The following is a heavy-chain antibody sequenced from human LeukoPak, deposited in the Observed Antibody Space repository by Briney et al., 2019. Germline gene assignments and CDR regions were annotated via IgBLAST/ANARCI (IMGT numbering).Heavy chain of an antibody. J-gene: IGHJ5*02. Sequence: PSETLSLTCTVSGGSISSHYWSWIRQPPGQGLEWIGYIYYSGSTNYNPSLKSRVTISVDTSKNQFSLKLSSVTAADTAVYYCARAAYCSSTSCYTGWFDPWGQGTLVTVSS. CDR3: ARAAYCSSTSCYTGWFDP. CDR2: IYYSGST. CDR1: GGSISSHY. V-gene: IGHV4-59*11. D-gene: IGHD2-2*02.